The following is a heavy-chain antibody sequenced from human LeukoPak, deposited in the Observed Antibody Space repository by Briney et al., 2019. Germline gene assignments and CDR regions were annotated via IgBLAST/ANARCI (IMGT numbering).Heavy chain of an antibody. Sequence: SETLSLTCTISGSSITSVSHYWGWIRQPPGKGLEWIGDIYYTGSTYYSPSLRSRVTMSVHTSENQFTLRLNSVTAVDTAVYYCARRWGNIVGVTYEYWGQGTLVTVSS. CDR3: ARRWGNIVGVTYEY. J-gene: IGHJ4*02. D-gene: IGHD3-16*01. V-gene: IGHV4-39*01. CDR1: GSSITSVSHY. CDR2: IYYTGST.